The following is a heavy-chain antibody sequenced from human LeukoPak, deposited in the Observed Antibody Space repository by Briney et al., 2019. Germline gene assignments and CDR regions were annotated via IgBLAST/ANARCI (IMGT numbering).Heavy chain of an antibody. CDR2: INPNSGGT. V-gene: IGHV1-2*02. J-gene: IGHJ5*02. CDR1: GYTFTSYY. CDR3: APLPYYYDSSGYMPP. D-gene: IGHD3-22*01. Sequence: ASVKVSCKASGYTFTSYYMHWVRQAPGQGLEWMGWINPNSGGTNYAQKFQGRVTMTRDTSISTAYMELSRLRSDDTAVYYCAPLPYYYDSSGYMPPWGQGALVTVSS.